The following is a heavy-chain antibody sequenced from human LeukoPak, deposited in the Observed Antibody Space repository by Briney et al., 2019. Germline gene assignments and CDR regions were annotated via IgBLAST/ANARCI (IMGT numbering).Heavy chain of an antibody. CDR2: MNPNSGNT. CDR3: ARDSVTGPRWFDP. D-gene: IGHD5-18*01. CDR1: GCTFTSYD. V-gene: IGHV1-8*03. Sequence: ASVKVSCKASGCTFTSYDINWVRPATGQGLEWMGWMNPNSGNTGYAQKFQGRVTITRNTSISTAYMELSSMRSEDTAVYYCARDSVTGPRWFDPWGQGTLVTVSS. J-gene: IGHJ5*02.